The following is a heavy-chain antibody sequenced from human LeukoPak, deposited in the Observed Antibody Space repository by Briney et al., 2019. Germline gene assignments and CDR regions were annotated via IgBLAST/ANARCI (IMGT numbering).Heavy chain of an antibody. CDR1: GGSISGGSISGYH. CDR3: ARESRKNNYFDY. CDR2: MHYSGTT. D-gene: IGHD2/OR15-2a*01. J-gene: IGHJ4*02. Sequence: SETLSLTCSVSGGSISGGSISGYHWSWIRQPPGKGLELIAYMHYSGTTHYNPSLKSRVSISVDTSRKQISLELTSVTAADTAVYYCARESRKNNYFDYWGQGTLVTVSS. V-gene: IGHV4-61*08.